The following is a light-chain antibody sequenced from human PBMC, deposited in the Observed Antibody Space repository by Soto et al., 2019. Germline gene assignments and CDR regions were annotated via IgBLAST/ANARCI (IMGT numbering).Light chain of an antibody. CDR1: SSDVGGYNY. V-gene: IGLV2-14*03. CDR3: SSYTTSNTRQIV. Sequence: QHASVSGSPRQSITISCTSTSSDVGGYNYVSWYQHHPGKAPKLIIYDVTSRPSGVSIRFSGSKSDNTASLTISGLQPEDEADYHCSSYTTSNTRQIVFGTGTKVTVL. CDR2: DVT. J-gene: IGLJ1*01.